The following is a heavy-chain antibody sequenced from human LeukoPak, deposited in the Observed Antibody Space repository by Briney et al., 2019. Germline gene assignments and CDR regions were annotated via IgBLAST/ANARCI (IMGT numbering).Heavy chain of an antibody. CDR2: INANGLGT. J-gene: IGHJ4*02. Sequence: PAGSLRFSSAAYAFNFNIFDMYWVRQSQGKGLEYVSYINANGLGTYYASPVKGRFTISRDNSQNTVFLQMGSPRGEDMAVYYCARARGYCNGGSCYYFDFWGQGTLVTVSS. V-gene: IGHV3-64*01. CDR1: AFNFNIFD. CDR3: ARARGYCNGGSCYYFDF. D-gene: IGHD2-15*01.